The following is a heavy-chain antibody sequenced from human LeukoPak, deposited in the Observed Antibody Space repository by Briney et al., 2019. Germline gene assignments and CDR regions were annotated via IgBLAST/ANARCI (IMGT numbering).Heavy chain of an antibody. CDR2: VKSKTDGGTT. V-gene: IGHV3-15*01. Sequence: GGSLRLSCAASGFTFSNAWMTWVRQAPGKGLEWVGRVKSKTDGGTTDYAAPVKGRFTISRDDSKNTLYLQMNSLKTEDTAVYYCTTPSFWSGYRSDYWGQGTPVTVSS. CDR3: TTPSFWSGYRSDY. CDR1: GFTFSNAW. J-gene: IGHJ4*02. D-gene: IGHD3-3*01.